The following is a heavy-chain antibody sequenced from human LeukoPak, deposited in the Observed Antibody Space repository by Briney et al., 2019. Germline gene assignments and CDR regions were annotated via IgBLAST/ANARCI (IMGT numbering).Heavy chain of an antibody. V-gene: IGHV4-30-2*01. D-gene: IGHD2-21*02. CDR1: GGSISSGGYS. CDR2: IYHSGST. J-gene: IGHJ2*01. CDR3: ARDGSGDCGGDCTYWYFDL. Sequence: PSETLSLTCAVSGGSISSGGYSRSWIRQPPGKGLEWIGYIYHSGSTYYNPSLKSRVTISVDRSKNQFSLKLSSVTAADTAVYYCARDGSGDCGGDCTYWYFDLWGRVTLVTVSS.